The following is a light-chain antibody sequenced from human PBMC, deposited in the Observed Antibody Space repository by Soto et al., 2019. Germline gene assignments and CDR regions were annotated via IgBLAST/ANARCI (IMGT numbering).Light chain of an antibody. V-gene: IGLV2-14*03. CDR1: SSDVGGFNY. Sequence: QSVLTQPASVSGSPGQSITISCTGTSSDVGGFNYVSWYQHHPGKAPKLMIYDVSNRPSGVSNRFSGSKSGNTASLTISGLQAEDEADYYCSSYTSSSTHVVLGGGTKLTVL. J-gene: IGLJ2*01. CDR2: DVS. CDR3: SSYTSSSTHVV.